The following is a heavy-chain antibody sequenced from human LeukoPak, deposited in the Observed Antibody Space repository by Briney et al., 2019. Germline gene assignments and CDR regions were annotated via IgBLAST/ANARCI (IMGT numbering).Heavy chain of an antibody. D-gene: IGHD3-22*01. V-gene: IGHV3-30-3*01. CDR3: ARGRYYYDSSGYQPPFFDY. CDR1: GFTFSSYA. CDR2: ISYDGSNK. Sequence: GGSLRPSCAASGFTFSSYAMHWVRQAPGKWLEWVAVISYDGSNKSYADSVKGRFTISRDNSKNTLYLQMNSLRAEDTAVYYCARGRYYYDSSGYQPPFFDYWGQGTLVTVSS. J-gene: IGHJ4*02.